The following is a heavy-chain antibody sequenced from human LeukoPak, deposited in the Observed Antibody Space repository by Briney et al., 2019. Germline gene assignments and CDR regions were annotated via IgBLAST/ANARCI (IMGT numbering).Heavy chain of an antibody. J-gene: IGHJ6*03. CDR2: INHSGST. Sequence: PSETLSLTCAVYGGAFSGYYWSWIRQPPGKGLEWIGEINHSGSTNYNPSLKSRVTISVDTSKNQFSLKLSSVTAADTAVYYCARGRVGYYYYYYMDVWGKATTVTVSS. V-gene: IGHV4-34*01. D-gene: IGHD1-26*01. CDR1: GGAFSGYY. CDR3: ARGRVGYYYYYYMDV.